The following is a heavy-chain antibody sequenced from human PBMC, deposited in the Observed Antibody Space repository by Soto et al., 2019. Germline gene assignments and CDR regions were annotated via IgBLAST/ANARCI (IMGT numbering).Heavy chain of an antibody. CDR2: IYPGDSDT. J-gene: IGHJ6*02. CDR1: GNSFTSYW. V-gene: IGHV5-51*01. Sequence: GESLKISCYGSGNSFTSYWIAWVRQMPGKGLEWMGIIYPGDSDTRYSPSFQGQVTISADKSISTAYLQWSSLKASDTAMYYCAREPEHYNYGMDVWGQGTTVTVSS. CDR3: AREPEHYNYGMDV.